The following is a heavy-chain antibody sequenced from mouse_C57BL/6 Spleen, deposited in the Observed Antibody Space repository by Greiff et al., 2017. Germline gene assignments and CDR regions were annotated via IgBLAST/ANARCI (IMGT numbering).Heavy chain of an antibody. CDR2: IYPGDGDT. Sequence: VKLVESGAELVKPGASVKISCKASGYAFSSYWMNWVKQRPGKGLEWIGQIYPGDGDTNYNGKFKGKATLTADKSSSTAYMQLSSLTSEDSAVYFCARRGHGGYFDVWGTGTTVTVSS. CDR1: GYAFSSYW. V-gene: IGHV1-80*01. CDR3: ARRGHGGYFDV. J-gene: IGHJ1*03. D-gene: IGHD6-1*01.